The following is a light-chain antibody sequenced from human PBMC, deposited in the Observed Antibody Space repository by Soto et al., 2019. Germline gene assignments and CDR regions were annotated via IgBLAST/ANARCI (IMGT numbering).Light chain of an antibody. CDR3: QQYGSLPRT. CDR2: GGS. CDR1: QSVSSSY. J-gene: IGKJ2*01. V-gene: IGKV3-20*01. Sequence: EIVLTQSPGTLSLSPGERATLSCRASQSVSSSYLGWYQQKPGQAPRLLIYGGSSRATGIPDRFSGSGSGTDFTLTISRLEPDDFAVYYCQQYGSLPRTFGQGTKLEIK.